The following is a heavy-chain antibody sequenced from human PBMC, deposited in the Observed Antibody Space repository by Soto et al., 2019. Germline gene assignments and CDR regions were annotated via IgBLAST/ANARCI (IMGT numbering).Heavy chain of an antibody. CDR1: GGTFSNYA. CDR2: IIPIFGTT. J-gene: IGHJ6*02. V-gene: IGHV1-69*12. Sequence: QVQLVQSGAEVMKPGSSVKVSCKASGGTFSNYAISWVRQAPGQGLEWMRGIIPIFGTTYYAQKFQGRVTIIADESTTTVYLELSSLRSEDTAMYYCARVEAVAGIYNYHGLDVWGQGTAVSVSS. D-gene: IGHD6-19*01. CDR3: ARVEAVAGIYNYHGLDV.